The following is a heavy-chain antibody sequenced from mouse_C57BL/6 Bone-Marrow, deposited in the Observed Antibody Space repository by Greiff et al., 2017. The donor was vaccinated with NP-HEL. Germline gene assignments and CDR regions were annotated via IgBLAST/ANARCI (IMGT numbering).Heavy chain of an antibody. CDR2: IDPSDSET. V-gene: IGHV1-52*01. J-gene: IGHJ2*01. CDR3: ARYYYGFYFDY. CDR1: GYTFTSYW. D-gene: IGHD1-1*01. Sequence: VQLQQPGAELVRPGSSVKLSCKASGYTFTSYWMHWVKQRPIQGLEWIGNIDPSDSETHYNQKFKDKATLTVDKSSSTAYMQLSSLTSEDSAVYYCARYYYGFYFDYWGQGTTLTVSS.